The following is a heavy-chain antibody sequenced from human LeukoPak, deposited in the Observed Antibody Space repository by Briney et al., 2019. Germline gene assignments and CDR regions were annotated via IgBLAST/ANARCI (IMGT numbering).Heavy chain of an antibody. D-gene: IGHD3-10*02. V-gene: IGHV4-38-2*01. CDR2: FFQSDKS. CDR3: ARVLSVPYLLDS. CDR1: GHSTTRGNY. Sequence: LSETLSLTCAISGHSTTRGNYWAWFRQSPGRGLEWIATFFQSDKSFYNASLESRVTMSLDTSKSQFSLNLTSVTAADTAVYYCARVLSVPYLLDSWGRGTQVTVSS. J-gene: IGHJ4*02.